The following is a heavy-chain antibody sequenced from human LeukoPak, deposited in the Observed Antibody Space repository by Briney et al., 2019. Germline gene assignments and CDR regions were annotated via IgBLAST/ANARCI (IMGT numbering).Heavy chain of an antibody. Sequence: ASVKVSCKASGYTFTSYDINWVRQATGQGLEWMGWMNPNSGNTGYAQKFQGRVTMTRNTSISTAYMELSSLRSEDTAVYYCARGIAARPRVSWAYYMDVWGKGTTVTVSS. D-gene: IGHD6-6*01. V-gene: IGHV1-8*01. CDR2: MNPNSGNT. CDR3: ARGIAARPRVSWAYYMDV. J-gene: IGHJ6*03. CDR1: GYTFTSYD.